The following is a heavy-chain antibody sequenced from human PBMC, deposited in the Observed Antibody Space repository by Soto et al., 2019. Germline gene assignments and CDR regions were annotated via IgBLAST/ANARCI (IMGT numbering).Heavy chain of an antibody. J-gene: IGHJ5*02. CDR1: GYTFTSYA. CDR2: INAGNGNT. V-gene: IGHV1-3*01. CDR3: ARGNRGLAAAGGNNNWFDP. D-gene: IGHD6-13*01. Sequence: QVQLVQSGAEVKKPGASVKVSCKASGYTFTSYAMHWVRQAPGQRLEWMGWINAGNGNTKYSQKFQGRVTITRDTSASTAYMELSSLRSEDTAVYYCARGNRGLAAAGGNNNWFDPWGQGTLVTVSS.